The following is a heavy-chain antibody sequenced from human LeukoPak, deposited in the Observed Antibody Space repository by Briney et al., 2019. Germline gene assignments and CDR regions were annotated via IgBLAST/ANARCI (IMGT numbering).Heavy chain of an antibody. CDR3: ARLNSRGAFDI. J-gene: IGHJ3*02. CDR1: GLTFSSYS. CDR2: ISSSSSYI. Sequence: GGSLRLSCAASGLTFSSYSMNWVRQAPWKRLEWVSSISSSSSYIYYADSVKGRFTISRDNAKNSLYLQMNSLRAEDTAVYYCARLNSRGAFDIWGQGTMVTVSS. D-gene: IGHD6-13*01. V-gene: IGHV3-21*01.